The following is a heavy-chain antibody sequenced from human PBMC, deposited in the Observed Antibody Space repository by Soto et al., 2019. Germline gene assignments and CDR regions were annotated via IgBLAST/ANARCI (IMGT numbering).Heavy chain of an antibody. D-gene: IGHD3-10*01. CDR2: IYYSGST. Sequence: SETLSLTCTVSGGSISSSSYYWGWIRQPPGKGLEWIGSIYYSGSTYYNPSLKSRVTISVDTSKNQFSLKLSSVTAADTAVYYCARLVGVDYGSGSYDYYYYGMDVWGQGTTVTVSS. CDR3: ARLVGVDYGSGSYDYYYYGMDV. CDR1: GGSISSSSYY. J-gene: IGHJ6*02. V-gene: IGHV4-39*01.